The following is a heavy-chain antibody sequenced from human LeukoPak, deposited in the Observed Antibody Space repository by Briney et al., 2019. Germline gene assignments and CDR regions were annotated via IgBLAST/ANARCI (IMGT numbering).Heavy chain of an antibody. J-gene: IGHJ3*02. CDR1: GGSISSGGYS. V-gene: IGHV4-30-2*01. CDR3: ARGRKELGYCSSTSCYAFDI. Sequence: SETLSLTCAVSGGSISSGGYSWSWIRQPPGKGLEWIGYIYHRGSTYYNPSLKSRVTISVDRSKNQFSLKLSSVTAADTAVYYCARGRKELGYCSSTSCYAFDIWGQGTMVTVSS. CDR2: IYHRGST. D-gene: IGHD2-2*01.